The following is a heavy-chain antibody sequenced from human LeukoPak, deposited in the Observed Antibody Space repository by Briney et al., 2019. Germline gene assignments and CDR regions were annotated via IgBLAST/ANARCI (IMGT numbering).Heavy chain of an antibody. Sequence: GGSLRLSCAASGFTFDDYAMHWVRQAPGKGLEWVSGISWNSGSISYADSVKGRFTISRDNAKNSLYLQMNSLRAEDTALYYCAKVGYSYGYWFDYWGQGTLVTVSS. D-gene: IGHD5-18*01. V-gene: IGHV3-9*01. J-gene: IGHJ4*02. CDR1: GFTFDDYA. CDR3: AKVGYSYGYWFDY. CDR2: ISWNSGSI.